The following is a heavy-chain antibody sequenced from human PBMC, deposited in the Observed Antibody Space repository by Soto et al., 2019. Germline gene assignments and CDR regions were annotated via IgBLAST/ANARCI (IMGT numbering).Heavy chain of an antibody. D-gene: IGHD5-18*01. CDR1: GGSISSGDYY. V-gene: IGHV4-30-4*01. Sequence: QVQLQESGPGLVKPSQTLSLTCTVSGGSISSGDYYWSWIRQPPGKGLEWIGYIYYSGSTFYNPSLKSRLTISVDTSKNQFSLKLSSVTAADTAVYYCARAPVTWIQLYEGWCQGTLVTVSS. J-gene: IGHJ4*02. CDR3: ARAPVTWIQLYEG. CDR2: IYYSGST.